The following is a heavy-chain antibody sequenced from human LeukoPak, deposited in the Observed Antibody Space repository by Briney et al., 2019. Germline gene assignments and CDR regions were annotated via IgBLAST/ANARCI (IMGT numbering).Heavy chain of an antibody. J-gene: IGHJ4*02. CDR1: GGSICSYY. Sequence: PSEKLSLTSTVSGGSICSYYWSWIRQPQGKGLVWGGDLYYSGSTNYSPSLKSRVTISVDASKYQCSLKLSSVTAADTAVYYCARVGGYSGYDSAHFDYWGQGTLVTVSS. CDR3: ARVGGYSGYDSAHFDY. V-gene: IGHV4-59*01. CDR2: LYYSGST. D-gene: IGHD5-12*01.